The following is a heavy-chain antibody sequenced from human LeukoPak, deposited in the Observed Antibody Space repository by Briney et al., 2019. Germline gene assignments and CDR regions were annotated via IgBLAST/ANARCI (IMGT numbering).Heavy chain of an antibody. J-gene: IGHJ4*02. Sequence: PGGSLRLSCAAPGFTFSAYGMNWVRQAPGKGLEWVSAISDSGGDTYYTDSVKGRFTISRDNSKNALYLHMNSLTAEDTALYYCAKRVPYSSSTVYFDSWGQGTLVTVSS. CDR3: AKRVPYSSSTVYFDS. D-gene: IGHD6-6*01. V-gene: IGHV3-23*01. CDR1: GFTFSAYG. CDR2: ISDSGGDT.